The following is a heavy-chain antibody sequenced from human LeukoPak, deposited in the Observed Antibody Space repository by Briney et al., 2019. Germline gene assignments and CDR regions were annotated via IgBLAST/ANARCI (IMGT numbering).Heavy chain of an antibody. CDR3: ARGGADYYGSGSLDY. CDR2: INPSGGST. CDR1: GYTFTSYY. V-gene: IGHV1-46*01. D-gene: IGHD3-10*01. J-gene: IGHJ4*02. Sequence: ASVKVSCKASGYTFTSYYMHWARQAPGQGLEWMGIINPSGGSTSYAQKFQGRVTMTRDTSTSTVYMELSSLRSEDTAVYYCARGGADYYGSGSLDYWGQGTLVTVSS.